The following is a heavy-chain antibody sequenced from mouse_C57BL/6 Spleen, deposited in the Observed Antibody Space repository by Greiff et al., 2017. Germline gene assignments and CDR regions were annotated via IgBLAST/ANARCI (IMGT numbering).Heavy chain of an antibody. CDR2: INPNYGTT. D-gene: IGHD1-1*01. V-gene: IGHV1-39*01. CDR3: ARSVGRINLTMTTVVADAMDY. CDR1: GYSFTDYN. J-gene: IGHJ4*01. Sequence: EVKLMESGPELVKPGASVKISCKASGYSFTDYNMNWVKQSNGKSLEWIGVINPNYGTTSYNQKFKGKATLTVDQSSSTAYMQLNSLTSEDSAVYDCARSVGRINLTMTTVVADAMDYWGQGTSGTVSS.